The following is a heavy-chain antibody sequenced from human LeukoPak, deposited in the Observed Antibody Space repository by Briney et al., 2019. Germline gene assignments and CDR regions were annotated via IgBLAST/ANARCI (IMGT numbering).Heavy chain of an antibody. CDR2: IIPIFGTA. V-gene: IGHV1-69*06. CDR3: ARVNYYDSSGYFDYFQH. D-gene: IGHD3-22*01. J-gene: IGHJ1*01. Sequence: SVKVSCKASGGTFSSYAISWVRQAPGQGLEWMGRIIPIFGTANYAQKFQGRVTITADKSTSTAYMELSSLRSEDTAVYYCARVNYYDSSGYFDYFQHWGQGTPVTVSS. CDR1: GGTFSSYA.